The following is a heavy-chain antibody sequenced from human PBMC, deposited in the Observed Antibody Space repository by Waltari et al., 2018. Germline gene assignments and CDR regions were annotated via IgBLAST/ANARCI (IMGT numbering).Heavy chain of an antibody. D-gene: IGHD2-15*01. J-gene: IGHJ4*02. CDR3: ARAGVGYCSGGSCNDFDY. CDR1: GYSISSGYY. Sequence: QVQLQESGPGLVKPSETLSLTCAVSGYSISSGYYWGWIRQPPGKGLEWIGSIYHSGRTYYNPSLKSRVTISVDTSKNQFSLKLSSVTAADTAVYYCARAGVGYCSGGSCNDFDYWGQGTLVTVSS. CDR2: IYHSGRT. V-gene: IGHV4-38-2*01.